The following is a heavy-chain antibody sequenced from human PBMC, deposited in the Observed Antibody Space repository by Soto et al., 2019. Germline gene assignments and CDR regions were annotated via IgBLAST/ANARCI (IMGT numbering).Heavy chain of an antibody. CDR1: GFTFSSYA. V-gene: IGHV3-30*04. CDR2: ISYDGSNK. CDR3: ARDRGSGIYYYYAYYMDG. D-gene: IGHD1-26*01. J-gene: IGHJ6*03. Sequence: GGSLRLSCAASGFTFSSYAMHWVRQAPGKGLEWVAVISYDGSNKYYADSVKGRCTISRDNSKNTLYLQMNILRAEDTAVYYCARDRGSGIYYYYAYYMDGLGKGTTVTVFS.